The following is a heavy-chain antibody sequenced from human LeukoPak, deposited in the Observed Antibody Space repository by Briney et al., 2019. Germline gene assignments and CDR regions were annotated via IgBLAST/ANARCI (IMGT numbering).Heavy chain of an antibody. J-gene: IGHJ6*03. CDR2: IDWTSGYI. D-gene: IGHD3-10*01. CDR1: GFTFSTYA. CDR3: AKEGDRGEALYYYYMDV. Sequence: GGSLRLSCAASGFTFSTYAMTWVRQAPGKGLEWVSAIDWTSGYIYYADSVKGRFTTSRDNSKNALYLQMNSLRAEDTADYYCAKEGDRGEALYYYYMDVWGNGTTVTVSS. V-gene: IGHV3-23*01.